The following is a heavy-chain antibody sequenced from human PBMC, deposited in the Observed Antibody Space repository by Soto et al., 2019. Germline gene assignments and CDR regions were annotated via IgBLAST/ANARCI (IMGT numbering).Heavy chain of an antibody. CDR1: GFTFSSYG. D-gene: IGHD3-22*01. CDR2: IWYDGSNK. J-gene: IGHJ4*02. Sequence: GGSLRLSCAASGFTFSSYGMHWVRQAPGKGLEWVAVIWYDGSNKYYADSVKGRFPISRDNSKNTLYLQMNSLRAEDTAVYYCARAANYYYDSSGYYYPFDYWGQGTLVTVSS. V-gene: IGHV3-33*01. CDR3: ARAANYYYDSSGYYYPFDY.